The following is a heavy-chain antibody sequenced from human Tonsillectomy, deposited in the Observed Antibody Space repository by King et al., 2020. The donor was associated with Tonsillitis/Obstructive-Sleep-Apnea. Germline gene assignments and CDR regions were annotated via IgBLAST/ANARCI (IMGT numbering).Heavy chain of an antibody. CDR3: ARLTGVLVPSANS. Sequence: QLVQSGAEVKKPGASVKVSCKASGYTFTTYAIHWVRQAPGQRLEWMGWINAGNGNTKYSQKFQGRVTITRDTSATTAYMELSSLRSEDTAVYYCARLTGVLVPSANSWGQGTLVTVSS. CDR1: GYTFTTYA. V-gene: IGHV1-3*01. J-gene: IGHJ4*02. D-gene: IGHD2-2*01. CDR2: INAGNGNT.